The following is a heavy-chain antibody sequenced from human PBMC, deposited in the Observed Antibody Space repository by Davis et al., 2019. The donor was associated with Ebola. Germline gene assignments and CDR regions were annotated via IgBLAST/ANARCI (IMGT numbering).Heavy chain of an antibody. V-gene: IGHV3-74*01. CDR3: ARSTGAPYYYYGMDV. J-gene: IGHJ6*02. D-gene: IGHD1-14*01. Sequence: GESLKISCAASGFTFSSYWMHWVRQAPGKGLVWVSRINSDGSSTSYADSVKGRFTISRDNAKNTLYLQMNSLRAEDTAVYYCARSTGAPYYYYGMDVWGQGTTVTVSS. CDR2: INSDGSST. CDR1: GFTFSSYW.